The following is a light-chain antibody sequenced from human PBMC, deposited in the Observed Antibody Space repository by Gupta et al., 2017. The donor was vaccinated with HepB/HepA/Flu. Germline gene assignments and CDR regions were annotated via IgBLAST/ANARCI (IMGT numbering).Light chain of an antibody. CDR2: GAS. CDR1: QSVSSN. J-gene: IGKJ5*01. CDR3: QQYDNWPLT. V-gene: IGKV3-15*01. Sequence: EIVMTQSSASLSVSPGERATLSCRASQSVSSNLAWYQQTPGQAPRLLIYGASTRTTGIPARFSGSGSRTYFTRTISRLQSEDFAVYYCQQYDNWPLTFGLGTRLEIK.